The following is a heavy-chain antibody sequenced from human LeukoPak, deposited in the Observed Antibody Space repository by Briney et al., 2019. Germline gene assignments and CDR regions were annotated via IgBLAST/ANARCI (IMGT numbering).Heavy chain of an antibody. CDR3: AKDIIAAAGLGDAFDI. J-gene: IGHJ3*02. V-gene: IGHV4-61*02. Sequence: SETLSLTCSVSGGSISSGRYSWHWLRQPAGKGLEWIGLIYTSGTTNYNPSLKSRLTISVDTSKNQFSLKLTSVTAADTALYYCAKDIIAAAGLGDAFDIWGQGTMVTVSS. CDR1: GGSISSGRYS. D-gene: IGHD6-13*01. CDR2: IYTSGTT.